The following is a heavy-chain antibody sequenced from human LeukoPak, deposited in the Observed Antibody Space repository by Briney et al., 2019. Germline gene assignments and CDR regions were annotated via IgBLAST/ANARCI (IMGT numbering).Heavy chain of an antibody. V-gene: IGHV1-69*13. CDR1: GGTFSSYA. CDR3: ARERIKAAGTGNFDY. Sequence: WASAKVSCKASGGTFSSYAISWVRQAPGQGLEWMGGIIPIFGTANYAQKFQGRVTITADESTSTAYMGLSSLRSEDTAVYYCARERIKAAGTGNFDYWGQGTLVTVSS. D-gene: IGHD6-19*01. CDR2: IIPIFGTA. J-gene: IGHJ4*02.